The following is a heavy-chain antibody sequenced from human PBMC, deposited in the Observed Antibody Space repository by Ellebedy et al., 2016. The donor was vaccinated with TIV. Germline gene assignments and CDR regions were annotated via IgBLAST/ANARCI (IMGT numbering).Heavy chain of an antibody. CDR2: IYYSGST. CDR1: GGSISSGGSY. J-gene: IGHJ5*02. D-gene: IGHD4-17*01. V-gene: IGHV4-31*03. CDR3: ARERGPTVSGHGNWFDP. Sequence: SETLSLXXTVSGGSISSGGSYWSWIRQHPGKGLEWIGYIYYSGSTYYNPSLKSRVTISVDTSKNQFSLKLSSVTAADTAVYYCARERGPTVSGHGNWFDPWGQGTLVTVSS.